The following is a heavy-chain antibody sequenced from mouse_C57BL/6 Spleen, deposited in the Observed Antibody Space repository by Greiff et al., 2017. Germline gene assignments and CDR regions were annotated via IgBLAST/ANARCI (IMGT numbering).Heavy chain of an antibody. V-gene: IGHV1-4*01. Sequence: VQLQQSGAELARPGASVKMSCKASGYTFTSYTMHWVKQRPGQGLEWIGYINPSSGYTKYNQKFKDKATLTADKSSSTAYMQLSSLTSEDSAVYYCASHYYGSREDYYAMDYWGQGTSVTVSS. J-gene: IGHJ4*01. CDR1: GYTFTSYT. CDR2: INPSSGYT. D-gene: IGHD1-1*01. CDR3: ASHYYGSREDYYAMDY.